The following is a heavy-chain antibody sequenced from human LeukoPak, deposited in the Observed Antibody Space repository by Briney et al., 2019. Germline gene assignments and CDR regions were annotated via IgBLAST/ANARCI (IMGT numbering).Heavy chain of an antibody. V-gene: IGHV3-7*01. CDR2: INQDGSEK. D-gene: IGHD3-10*01. J-gene: IGHJ1*01. Sequence: GGSLRLSCAASGFTFSSHWMSWVRQAPGKGLEWVANINQDGSEKVYVDSVKGRFTVSRDNAKNSLYLQMNSLRAADTAVYYCAREIWFFEHWGQGTLVTVSS. CDR1: GFTFSSHW. CDR3: AREIWFFEH.